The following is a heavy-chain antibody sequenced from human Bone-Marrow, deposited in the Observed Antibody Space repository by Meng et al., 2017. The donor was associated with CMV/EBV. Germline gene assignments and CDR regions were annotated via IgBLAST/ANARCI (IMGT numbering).Heavy chain of an antibody. V-gene: IGHV3-72*01. CDR2: TRNKANSYTT. D-gene: IGHD3-3*01. Sequence: GESLKISCAASGFTFSDHYMDWVRQAPGKGLEWVGRTRNKANSYTTEYAAYVKGRFTISRDDSKNSLYLEMNSLKTEDTAVYYCARGGITYYDFWCGPVPNGMDVWGQGTTVTVSS. CDR3: ARGGITYYDFWCGPVPNGMDV. CDR1: GFTFSDHY. J-gene: IGHJ6*02.